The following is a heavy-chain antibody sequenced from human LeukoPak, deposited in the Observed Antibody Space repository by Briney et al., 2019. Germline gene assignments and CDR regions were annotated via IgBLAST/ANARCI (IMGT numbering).Heavy chain of an antibody. J-gene: IGHJ4*02. D-gene: IGHD3-10*01. Sequence: SETLSLTCTVSGGSISSSSYYWGWIRQPPGKGLEWIGSIYYSGSTYYNPSLKSRVTISVDTSKNQFSLKLSSVTAADTAVYYCARLLWFGELSYFDYWGPGTLVTVSS. CDR1: GGSISSSSYY. V-gene: IGHV4-39*01. CDR3: ARLLWFGELSYFDY. CDR2: IYYSGST.